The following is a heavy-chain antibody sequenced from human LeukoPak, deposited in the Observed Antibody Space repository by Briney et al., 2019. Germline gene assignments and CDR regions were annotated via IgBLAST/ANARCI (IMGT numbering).Heavy chain of an antibody. CDR1: GFTFSSYG. V-gene: IGHV3-30*02. Sequence: GGSLRLSCAASGFTFSSYGMHWVRQAPGKGLEWVAFIRYDGSNKYYADSVKGRSTISRDNSKNTLYLQMNSLRAEDTAVYYCAKDRFREGSYFDYWGQGTLVTVSS. CDR3: AKDRFREGSYFDY. J-gene: IGHJ4*02. CDR2: IRYDGSNK. D-gene: IGHD3-10*01.